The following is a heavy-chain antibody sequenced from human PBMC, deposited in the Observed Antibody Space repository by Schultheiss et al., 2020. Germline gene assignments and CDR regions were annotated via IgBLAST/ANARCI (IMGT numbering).Heavy chain of an antibody. J-gene: IGHJ6*02. D-gene: IGHD3-3*01. CDR2: IYYSGST. Sequence: SETLSLTCPVSGGSISSYYWSWIRQPPGKGLEWIGYIYYSGSTNYNPSLKSRVTISVDTSKNQFSLKLSSVTAADTAVYYCAAAKADYDFWSGYSRYYYYYGMDVWGQGTTGTGSS. CDR3: AAAKADYDFWSGYSRYYYYYGMDV. V-gene: IGHV4-59*01. CDR1: GGSISSYY.